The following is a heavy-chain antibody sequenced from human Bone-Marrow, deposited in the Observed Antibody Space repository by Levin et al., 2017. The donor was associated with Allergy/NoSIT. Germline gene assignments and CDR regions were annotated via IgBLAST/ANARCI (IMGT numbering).Heavy chain of an antibody. Sequence: GASVKVSCTSSGITFTSYGFNWVRQAPGQGLEWMGWVSAYNGDTKYAQNVQDRVTMTTDKSTSTAYMELRSLRPDDTAVYYCATGGVLHYFDWTPDHWGQGTLVTVSS. V-gene: IGHV1-18*01. CDR3: ATGGVLHYFDWTPDH. CDR2: VSAYNGDT. D-gene: IGHD3-9*01. CDR1: GITFTSYG. J-gene: IGHJ4*02.